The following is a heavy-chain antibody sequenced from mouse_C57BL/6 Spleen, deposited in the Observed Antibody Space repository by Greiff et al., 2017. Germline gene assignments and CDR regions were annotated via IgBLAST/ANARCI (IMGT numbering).Heavy chain of an antibody. CDR3: ASPHYYYGSSSHWYFDV. CDR1: GYAFSSSW. CDR2: IYPGDGDT. Sequence: QVQLQQSGPELVKPGASVKISCKASGYAFSSSWMNWVKQRPGKGLEWIGRIYPGDGDTNYNGKFKGKATLTADKSSSTAYMQLSSLTSEDSAVYFCASPHYYYGSSSHWYFDVWGTGTTVTVSS. D-gene: IGHD1-1*01. V-gene: IGHV1-82*01. J-gene: IGHJ1*03.